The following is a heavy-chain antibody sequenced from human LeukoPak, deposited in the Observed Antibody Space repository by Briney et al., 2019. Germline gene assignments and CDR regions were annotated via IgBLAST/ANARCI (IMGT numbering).Heavy chain of an antibody. CDR1: GDSVSSNSAA. Sequence: SQTLSLTCAISGDSVSSNSAAWNWIRQSPSRGLEWLGRTYYRSKWYNDYAVSVKSRITTNPDTSKNQFSLQLNSVTPEDTAVYYCARGMVQWLASADAFDIWGQGTMVTVSS. J-gene: IGHJ3*02. CDR2: TYYRSKWYN. CDR3: ARGMVQWLASADAFDI. V-gene: IGHV6-1*01. D-gene: IGHD6-19*01.